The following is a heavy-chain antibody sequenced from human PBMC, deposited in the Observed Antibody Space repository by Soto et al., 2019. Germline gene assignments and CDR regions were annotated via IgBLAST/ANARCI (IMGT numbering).Heavy chain of an antibody. Sequence: GGSLRLSCAATGFTFSSYSMNWVRQAPGKGLEWVSSISSSSSYIYYADSVKGRFTISRDNAKNSLYLQMNSLRAEDTAVYYCARDPGSSSWYRVKWFDPWGQGTLVTVSA. CDR2: ISSSSSYI. D-gene: IGHD6-13*01. CDR1: GFTFSSYS. V-gene: IGHV3-21*01. CDR3: ARDPGSSSWYRVKWFDP. J-gene: IGHJ5*02.